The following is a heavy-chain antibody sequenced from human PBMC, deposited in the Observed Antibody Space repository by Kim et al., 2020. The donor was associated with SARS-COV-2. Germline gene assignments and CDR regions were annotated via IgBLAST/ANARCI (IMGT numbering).Heavy chain of an antibody. V-gene: IGHV3-74*01. J-gene: IGHJ4*02. CDR2: INSDGRST. D-gene: IGHD5-18*01. Sequence: GGSLRLSCAASGFTFSSYWMHRVRQAPGKGLVWVSRINSDGRSTGYADSVKGRFTISRDNAKNTLYLQMNSLRADDTAVYYCARGSAAMVAYWGQGTLVTVSS. CDR1: GFTFSSYW. CDR3: ARGSAAMVAY.